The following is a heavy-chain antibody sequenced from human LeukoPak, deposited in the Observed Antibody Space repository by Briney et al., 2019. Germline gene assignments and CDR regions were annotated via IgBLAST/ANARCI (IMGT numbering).Heavy chain of an antibody. CDR3: AKDRSVVVTNYMDV. D-gene: IGHD2-21*02. Sequence: GRSLRLSCAASGFTFDDYAMHWVRPAPGKGLEWVSSISWNSGSIGYADSVKGRFTISRDNAKNSLYLQMNSLRAEDTALYYCAKDRSVVVTNYMDVWGKGTTVTVSS. CDR1: GFTFDDYA. V-gene: IGHV3-9*01. CDR2: ISWNSGSI. J-gene: IGHJ6*03.